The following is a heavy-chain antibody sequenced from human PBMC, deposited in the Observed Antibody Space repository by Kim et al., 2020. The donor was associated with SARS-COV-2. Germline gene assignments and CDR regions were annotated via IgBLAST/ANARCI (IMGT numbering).Heavy chain of an antibody. J-gene: IGHJ5*02. CDR1: GYTFTSYG. CDR2: ISAYNGNT. Sequence: ASVKVSCKASGYTFTSYGISWVRQAPGQGLEWMGWISAYNGNTNYAQKLQGRVTMTTDTSTSTAYMGLRSLRSDDTAVYYCARDGSNGMVAATMVYWFDPWGKRTLVTVST. CDR3: ARDGSNGMVAATMVYWFDP. V-gene: IGHV1-18*01. D-gene: IGHD2-15*01.